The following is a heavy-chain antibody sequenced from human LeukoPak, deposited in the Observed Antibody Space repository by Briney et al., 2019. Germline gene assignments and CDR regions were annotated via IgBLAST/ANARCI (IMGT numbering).Heavy chain of an antibody. CDR2: ISSSSDYI. J-gene: IGHJ4*02. Sequence: GGSLRLSCAASGFTFSTYNMNWVRQAPGKGLEWVSSISSSSDYIYYADSVKGRFTISRDNAKNSLYLQMNSLRAEDTAVYYCARSQTYYYDSSGYYTRFDYWGQGTLVTVSS. D-gene: IGHD3-22*01. CDR1: GFTFSTYN. CDR3: ARSQTYYYDSSGYYTRFDY. V-gene: IGHV3-21*01.